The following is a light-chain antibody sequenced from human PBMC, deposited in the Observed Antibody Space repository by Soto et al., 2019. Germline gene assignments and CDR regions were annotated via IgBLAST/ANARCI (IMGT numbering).Light chain of an antibody. Sequence: QSALTQPRSVSGSPGQSVTIPCTGTSSDVGGYNHVSWYQQHPGKAPKLMISDVSKRPSGVPDRFSGSKSGNTASLTISGLQVEDEAYYYCCSFSRSFTDYVFGSGTQLTVL. J-gene: IGLJ7*01. CDR2: DVS. V-gene: IGLV2-11*01. CDR1: SSDVGGYNH. CDR3: CSFSRSFTDYV.